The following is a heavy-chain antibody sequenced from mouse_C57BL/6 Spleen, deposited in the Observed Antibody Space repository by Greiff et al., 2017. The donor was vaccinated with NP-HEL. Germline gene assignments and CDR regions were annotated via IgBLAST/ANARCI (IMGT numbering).Heavy chain of an antibody. CDR2: INPSSGYT. V-gene: IGHV1-4*01. D-gene: IGHD2-4*01. CDR3: ARWLYYDYDEGPMDY. J-gene: IGHJ4*01. Sequence: QVQLQQSGAELARPGASVKMSCKASGYTFTSYTMHWVKQRPGQGLEWIGYINPSSGYTKYNQKFKDKATLTADQSSSTAYMQLSSLTSEDSAVYYCARWLYYDYDEGPMDYWGQGTSVTVSS. CDR1: GYTFTSYT.